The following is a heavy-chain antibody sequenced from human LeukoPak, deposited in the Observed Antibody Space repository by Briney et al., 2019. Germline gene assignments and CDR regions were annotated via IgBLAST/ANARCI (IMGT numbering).Heavy chain of an antibody. Sequence: GGSLRLSCAASGFTFSSYEMNWVRQAPGKGLEWVSYISSSGSTIYYADSVKGRFTISRDNAKNSLYLQMNSLRAEDTAVYYCARDEGYISPTHFDYWGQGTLVTVSS. CDR3: ARDEGYISPTHFDY. CDR1: GFTFSSYE. D-gene: IGHD6-13*01. CDR2: ISSSGSTI. J-gene: IGHJ4*02. V-gene: IGHV3-48*03.